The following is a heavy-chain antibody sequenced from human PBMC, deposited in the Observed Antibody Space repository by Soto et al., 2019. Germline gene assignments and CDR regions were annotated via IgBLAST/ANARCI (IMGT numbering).Heavy chain of an antibody. CDR1: GGSISSYY. V-gene: IGHV4-59*01. J-gene: IGHJ4*02. CDR2: IYYSGST. D-gene: IGHD2-15*01. CDR3: ARATLPGYCSGGSCHDY. Sequence: SETLSLTCTVSGGSISSYYWSWIRQPPGKGLEWIGYIYYSGSTNYNPSLKSRVTISVDTSKNQFSLKLSSVTAADTAVYYCARATLPGYCSGGSCHDYWGQGTQV.